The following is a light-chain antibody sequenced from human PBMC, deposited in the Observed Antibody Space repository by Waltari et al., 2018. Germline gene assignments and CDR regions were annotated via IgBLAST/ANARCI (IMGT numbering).Light chain of an antibody. J-gene: IGKJ5*01. CDR1: QSISTY. CDR2: AAS. V-gene: IGKV1-39*01. Sequence: DIQMTQSPSSLSASVGDSVTITCRASQSISTYLNWYQQKPGKAPKVLIYAASTLQSGVPSRFSGSGSGTDFTLTINSLQPEDFATYYCQQSYSTPSITFGQGTRLEIK. CDR3: QQSYSTPSIT.